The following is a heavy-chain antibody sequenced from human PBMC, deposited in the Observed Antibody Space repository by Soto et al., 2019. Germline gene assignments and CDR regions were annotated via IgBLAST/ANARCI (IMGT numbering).Heavy chain of an antibody. D-gene: IGHD6-13*01. Sequence: GGSLRLSCVASGFTFSSYAMHWVRQAPGKGLEWVAVISYDGSNKYYADSVKGRFTISRDNSKNTLYLQMNSLRAEDTAVYYCARDRQYSSSWLDYWGQGTLVTVSS. CDR3: ARDRQYSSSWLDY. J-gene: IGHJ4*02. V-gene: IGHV3-30-3*01. CDR1: GFTFSSYA. CDR2: ISYDGSNK.